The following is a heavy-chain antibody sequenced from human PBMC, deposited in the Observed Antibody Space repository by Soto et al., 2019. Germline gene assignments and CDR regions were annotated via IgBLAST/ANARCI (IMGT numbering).Heavy chain of an antibody. Sequence: EVQLLESGGGLVQPGGSLRLSCAASGFTFSSYAMSWVRQAPGKGLEWVSAISGSGGSTYYADSVKGRFTISRDNSKNTLYLQMNSLRAEDTAVYYCEAIVVVVAAKMVRSGAFDIWGQGTMVTVSS. CDR3: EAIVVVVAAKMVRSGAFDI. D-gene: IGHD2-15*01. CDR2: ISGSGGST. V-gene: IGHV3-23*01. J-gene: IGHJ3*02. CDR1: GFTFSSYA.